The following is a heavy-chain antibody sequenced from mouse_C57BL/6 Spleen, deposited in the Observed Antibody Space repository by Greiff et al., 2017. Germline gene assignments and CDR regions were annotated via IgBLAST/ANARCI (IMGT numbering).Heavy chain of an antibody. J-gene: IGHJ4*01. CDR3: ARERDSSGYVAMDY. V-gene: IGHV1-69*01. CDR2: IDPSDSYT. Sequence: QVQLQQPGAELVMPGASVKLSCKASGYTFTSYWMHWVKQRPGQGLEWIGEIDPSDSYTNYNQKFKGQSTLTVDKSSSTAYMQLSSLTSEDSAVYYCARERDSSGYVAMDYWGQGTSVTVSS. D-gene: IGHD3-2*02. CDR1: GYTFTSYW.